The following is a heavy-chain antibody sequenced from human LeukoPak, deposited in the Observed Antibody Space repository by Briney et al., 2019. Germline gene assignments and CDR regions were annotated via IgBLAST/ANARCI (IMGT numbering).Heavy chain of an antibody. CDR2: MNPNSGNT. Sequence: ASVTVSCKASGYTFTSYDINWVRQATGQGLEWMGWMNPNSGNTGYAQKLQGRVTMTTDASTSTAYMELRSLRSDDTAVYYCARGLIRGSSWYVGSDYWGQGTLVTVSS. CDR1: GYTFTSYD. D-gene: IGHD6-13*01. V-gene: IGHV1-8*02. CDR3: ARGLIRGSSWYVGSDY. J-gene: IGHJ4*02.